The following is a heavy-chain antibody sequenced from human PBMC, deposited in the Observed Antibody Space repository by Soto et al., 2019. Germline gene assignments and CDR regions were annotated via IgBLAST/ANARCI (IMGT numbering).Heavy chain of an antibody. CDR2: IFSSVTT. CDR1: GGSINTDDYY. CDR3: ARVRGQAFDI. Sequence: QVQLQESGPGLVKPSQTLSLNCSVSGGSINTDDYYWSWIRQPAGQGLEWIGYIFSSVTTYYNPSLKSRISISLDTSTNQFSLAMSSLTAADTAMYYCARVRGQAFDIRGQGPMVTVSS. V-gene: IGHV4-31*03. J-gene: IGHJ3*02. D-gene: IGHD3-10*01.